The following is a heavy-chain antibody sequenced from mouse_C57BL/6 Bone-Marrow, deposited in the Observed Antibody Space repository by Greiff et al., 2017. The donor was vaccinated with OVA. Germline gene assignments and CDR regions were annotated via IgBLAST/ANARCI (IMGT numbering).Heavy chain of an antibody. V-gene: IGHV1-39*01. J-gene: IGHJ1*03. D-gene: IGHD1-1*01. CDR1: GYSFTDYN. CDR2: INPNYGTT. Sequence: VQLQQSGPELVKPGASVKISCKASGYSFTDYNMNWVKQSSGQSLEWIGVINPNYGTTSYNQKFKGKATLTVDQSSSTAYMQLNSLTSEDSAVYYCAFYYGSSYRYFDVWGTGTTVTVSS. CDR3: AFYYGSSYRYFDV.